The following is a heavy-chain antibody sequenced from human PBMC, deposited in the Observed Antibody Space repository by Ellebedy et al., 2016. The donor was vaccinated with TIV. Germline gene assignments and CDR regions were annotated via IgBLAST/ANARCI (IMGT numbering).Heavy chain of an antibody. J-gene: IGHJ3*02. V-gene: IGHV3-66*01. CDR2: VFIDNST. Sequence: ESLKISCAASGLTVSSNYMSWVRQAPGKGLEWVSVVFIDNSTYYTDSVRGRFTIPRDNSKNTLFLQMNSLRADDTAVYYCARETFNDVDLKEWAIFDMWGQGTMVTVSS. CDR3: ARETFNDVDLKEWAIFDM. CDR1: GLTVSSNY. D-gene: IGHD1-1*01.